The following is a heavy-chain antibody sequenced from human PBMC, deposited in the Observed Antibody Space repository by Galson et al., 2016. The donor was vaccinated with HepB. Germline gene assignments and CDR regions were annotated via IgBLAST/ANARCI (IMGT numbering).Heavy chain of an antibody. J-gene: IGHJ4*02. CDR3: AKTRWAIGRFDY. CDR1: GFTFSNYA. Sequence: SLRLSCAASGFTFSNYAMSWVRQAPGKGLEWVSAINFNSSSTYYADSVKGRFTISRDNSKNTLYLQMKSLRAEDTAVYYCAKTRWAIGRFDYWGQGTRVTVSS. V-gene: IGHV3-23*01. D-gene: IGHD6-13*01. CDR2: INFNSSST.